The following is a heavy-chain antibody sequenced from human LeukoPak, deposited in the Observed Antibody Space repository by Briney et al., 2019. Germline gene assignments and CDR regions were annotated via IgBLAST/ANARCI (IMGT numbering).Heavy chain of an antibody. CDR1: GFTFSNAW. V-gene: IGHV3-15*01. J-gene: IGHJ4*02. Sequence: GGSLRLSCAASGFTFSNAWMSWVRQAPGKGLEWVGRIKSKTDGGKTDYAAPVKGRFTISRDDSKNTLYLQMNSLKTEDTAVYYCTRAIGYWGQGTLVTVSS. CDR3: TRAIGY. CDR2: IKSKTDGGKT.